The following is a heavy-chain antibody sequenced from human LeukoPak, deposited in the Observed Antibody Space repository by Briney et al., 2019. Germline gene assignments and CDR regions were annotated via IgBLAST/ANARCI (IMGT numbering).Heavy chain of an antibody. CDR2: INHSGST. CDR3: ARHLYDYVWGSYRYVRSNWFDP. D-gene: IGHD3-16*02. V-gene: IGHV4-34*01. J-gene: IGHJ5*02. Sequence: SETLSLTCAVYGGSFSGYYWSWIRQPPGKGLEWIGEINHSGSTNYNPSLKSRVTISVDTSKNQFSLKLSSVTAADTAVYYCARHLYDYVWGSYRYVRSNWFDPWGQGTLVTVSS. CDR1: GGSFSGYY.